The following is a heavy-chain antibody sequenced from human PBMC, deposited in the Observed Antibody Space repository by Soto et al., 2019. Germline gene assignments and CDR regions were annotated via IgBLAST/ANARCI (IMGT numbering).Heavy chain of an antibody. D-gene: IGHD3-10*01. CDR1: GGSFSGYQ. Sequence: QVQLQQWGAGLLKPSETLSLTCAVYGGSFSGYQWTWIRQPPGKGLEWIGEINDSGNINYNPSLKSRVTILVDTAKKQISLKLSSVTAANTAVYYCARGLILWFGELSRRGGYYSYMDVWGKGTTDTVSS. CDR2: INDSGNI. J-gene: IGHJ6*03. CDR3: ARGLILWFGELSRRGGYYSYMDV. V-gene: IGHV4-34*01.